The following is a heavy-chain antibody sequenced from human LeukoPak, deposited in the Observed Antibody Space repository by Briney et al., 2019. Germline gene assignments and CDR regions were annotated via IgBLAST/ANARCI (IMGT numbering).Heavy chain of an antibody. D-gene: IGHD6-19*01. CDR3: AKDGQRRAVSVVTYMDV. CDR1: GFTFDDYA. Sequence: GRSLRLSCAAAGFTFDDYAMHWVRPAPGKGLGWVSTIIWNSGRMEYADSVKGRFTISRDNAKNSLYLPMNSLRDEDTALYYCAKDGQRRAVSVVTYMDVWGKGTTVTVSS. V-gene: IGHV3-9*01. CDR2: IIWNSGRM. J-gene: IGHJ6*03.